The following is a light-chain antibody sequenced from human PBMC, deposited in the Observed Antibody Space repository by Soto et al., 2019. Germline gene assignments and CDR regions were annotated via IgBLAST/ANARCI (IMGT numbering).Light chain of an antibody. CDR3: QQYNNWPPIT. CDR1: QSVSKS. V-gene: IGKV3-15*01. J-gene: IGKJ5*01. CDR2: SAS. Sequence: EIVMTQSPATLSVSPGERATLSCRASQSVSKSLAWYQQKPGQAPRLLICSASTRATGIPARFSGSGSETEFTLTISSLQSEDFAVYYCQQYNNWPPITFGQGTRLEIK.